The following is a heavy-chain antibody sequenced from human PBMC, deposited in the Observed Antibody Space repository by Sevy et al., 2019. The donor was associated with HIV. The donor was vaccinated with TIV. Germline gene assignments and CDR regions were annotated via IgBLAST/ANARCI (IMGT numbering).Heavy chain of an antibody. CDR3: AKAHADCSGGTCYTAHYYYDMDV. CDR1: GFAFSDYA. CDR2: ISYAGDKK. D-gene: IGHD2-15*01. V-gene: IGHV3-30*18. Sequence: GGSLRLSCAASGFAFSDYAMHWVRQAPGKGLEWVAAISYAGDKKYFADSVKGRFTVSKDNSKKTRYLEMNSLRAEDTAVYYCAKAHADCSGGTCYTAHYYYDMDVWGQGATVTVSS. J-gene: IGHJ6*02.